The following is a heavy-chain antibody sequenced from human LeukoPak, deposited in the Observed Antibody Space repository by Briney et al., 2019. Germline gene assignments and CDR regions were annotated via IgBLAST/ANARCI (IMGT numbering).Heavy chain of an antibody. CDR2: IKRKIDGGGTA. V-gene: IGHV3-15*01. CDR1: GFTLSDAW. D-gene: IGHD2-2*01. J-gene: IGHJ3*01. CDR3: ARDTVYHDPSHAFDV. Sequence: PGGSLRLSSAASGFTLSDAWTSWVRPAPGKRRGWGGRIKRKIDGGGTADYAAPVKGRFTISRDDSKNTLHLQMNSLETEDTAVYYCARDTVYHDPSHAFDVWGQGTMVTVSS.